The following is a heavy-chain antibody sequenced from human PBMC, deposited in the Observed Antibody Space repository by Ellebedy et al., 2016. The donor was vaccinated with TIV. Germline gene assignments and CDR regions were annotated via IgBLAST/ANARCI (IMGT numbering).Heavy chain of an antibody. CDR3: ARGYDFWSGYFDY. J-gene: IGHJ4*02. CDR1: GFTFSSYG. Sequence: GESLKISXAASGFTFSSYGMHWVRQAPGKGLEWVAVIWYDGSNKYYADSVKGRFTISRDNSKNTLYLQMNSLRAEDTAVYYCARGYDFWSGYFDYWGQGTLVTVSS. V-gene: IGHV3-33*08. CDR2: IWYDGSNK. D-gene: IGHD3-3*01.